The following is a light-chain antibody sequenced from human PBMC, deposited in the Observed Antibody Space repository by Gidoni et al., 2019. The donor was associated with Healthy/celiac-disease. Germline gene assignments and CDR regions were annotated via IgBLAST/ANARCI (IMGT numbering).Light chain of an antibody. CDR2: RDS. CDR1: NIGSKN. Sequence: SYELTQPLSVSVALGQTARITCGGNNIGSKNVHWYPQKPGQAPVLVIYRDSNRPSGIPERCSGSNSGNTATLTISRAQAGDEADYYCQVWDSSTNVVFGGGTKLTVL. J-gene: IGLJ2*01. CDR3: QVWDSSTNVV. V-gene: IGLV3-9*01.